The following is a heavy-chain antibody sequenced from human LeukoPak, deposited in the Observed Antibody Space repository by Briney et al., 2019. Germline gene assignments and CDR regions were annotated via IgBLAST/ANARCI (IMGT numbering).Heavy chain of an antibody. Sequence: PSETLSLTCTVSGGSISSSSYYWGWIRQPPGKGLEWIGSIYYSGSTYYNLSLKSRVTISVDTSKNQFSLKLSSVTAADTAVYYCASPRIQLDNWSDPWGQGTLVTVSS. D-gene: IGHD5-18*01. CDR1: GGSISSSSYY. V-gene: IGHV4-39*01. CDR2: IYYSGST. CDR3: ASPRIQLDNWSDP. J-gene: IGHJ5*02.